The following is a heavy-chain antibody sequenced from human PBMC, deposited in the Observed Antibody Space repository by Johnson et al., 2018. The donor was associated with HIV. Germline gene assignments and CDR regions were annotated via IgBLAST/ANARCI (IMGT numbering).Heavy chain of an antibody. CDR1: GFTFSSYA. D-gene: IGHD3-22*01. J-gene: IGHJ3*02. Sequence: VQLVESGGGVVQPGRSLRLSCAASGFTFSSYAMHWVRQAPGKGLEWVAVISYDGSNKYYADSVKGRFTISRDNSKNTLYLQMNSLRAEDTAVYYCARLYYYDSSGYYVGAFDIWGQGTMVTVSS. CDR2: ISYDGSNK. CDR3: ARLYYYDSSGYYVGAFDI. V-gene: IGHV3-30-3*01.